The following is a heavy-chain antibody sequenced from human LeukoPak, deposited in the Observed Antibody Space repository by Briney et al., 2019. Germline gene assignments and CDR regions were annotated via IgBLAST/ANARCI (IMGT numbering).Heavy chain of an antibody. Sequence: PSQTLSLTCTVSGGSISSGDYYWSSIRQPPGKGLEWIGYIYYSGSTYYNPSLKSRVTISVDTSKNQFSLKLSSVTAADTAVYYCAREGAPSFWSGYDDYWGQGTLVTVSS. CDR2: IYYSGST. V-gene: IGHV4-30-4*08. CDR3: AREGAPSFWSGYDDY. D-gene: IGHD3-3*01. CDR1: GGSISSGDYY. J-gene: IGHJ4*02.